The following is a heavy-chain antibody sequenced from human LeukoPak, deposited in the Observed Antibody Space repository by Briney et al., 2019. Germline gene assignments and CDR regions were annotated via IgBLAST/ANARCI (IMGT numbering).Heavy chain of an antibody. D-gene: IGHD6-6*01. V-gene: IGHV3-48*01. J-gene: IGHJ3*02. Sequence: GGSLRLSCAASGFTFSSYSMNWVRQAPGKGLEWVSYISSSSSTIYYADSVKGRFTISRDNSKNTLYLQMNSLRAEDTAVYYCAREYSSSSGKAFDIWGQGTMVTVSS. CDR1: GFTFSSYS. CDR2: ISSSSSTI. CDR3: AREYSSSSGKAFDI.